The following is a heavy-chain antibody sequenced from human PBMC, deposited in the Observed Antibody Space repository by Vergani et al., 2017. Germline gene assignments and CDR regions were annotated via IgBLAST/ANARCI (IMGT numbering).Heavy chain of an antibody. V-gene: IGHV3-23*04. CDR3: ARAYGRYDWFDY. D-gene: IGHD1-20*01. CDR1: GFTFSDYW. J-gene: IGHJ4*01. CDR2: ISASGAPT. Sequence: EVQLVESGGGLVQPGGSLRLSCTTSGFTFSDYWMHWVRQAPGKGLEWVSGISASGAPTYYADSVKGRVTISRDNSKNTLYLQMNSLRVEDTAVYYCARAYGRYDWFDYWGQRTLVTVSS.